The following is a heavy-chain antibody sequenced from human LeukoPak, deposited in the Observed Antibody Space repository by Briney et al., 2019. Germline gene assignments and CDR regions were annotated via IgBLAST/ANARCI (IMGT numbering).Heavy chain of an antibody. V-gene: IGHV4-30-4*02. CDR3: VRRGVLWFGELSYYYFDL. CDR2: INHSGNT. D-gene: IGHD3-10*01. CDR1: GGSISGDDDY. J-gene: IGHJ2*01. Sequence: PSETLSLTCSVSGGSISGDDDYWSWIRQPPGKGLEWIGYINHSGNTYYIPSLRSRGTISVDTSKNQFSLKLDSLTAADTAVYYCVRRGVLWFGELSYYYFDLWGRGTLVAVSS.